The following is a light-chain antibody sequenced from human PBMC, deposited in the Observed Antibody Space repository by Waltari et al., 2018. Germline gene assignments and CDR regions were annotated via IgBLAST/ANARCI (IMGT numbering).Light chain of an antibody. CDR3: QQSYSTPRT. V-gene: IGKV1-39*01. CDR1: QSISSY. J-gene: IGKJ1*01. CDR2: AAS. Sequence: DIQMTQSPSSLSASVGDRVTITCRASQSISSYLNWYQQKPGKAPKLLMYAASSLQRGVPSRFSGSGSGTDFTLTISSLQPGDFATYYCQQSYSTPRTFGQGTKVEIK.